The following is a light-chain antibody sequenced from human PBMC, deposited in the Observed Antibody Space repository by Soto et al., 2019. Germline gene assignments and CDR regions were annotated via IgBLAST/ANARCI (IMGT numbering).Light chain of an antibody. Sequence: EIVLTQSPGTLSLSLGERATIYSRASQSVSSSYLAWYQQKPGQAPRLLIYDASTRATGIPDRFSGGGSGTEFTLTIRSLQSEDFVVYYCQQYNSWPPITFGQGTRLEIK. CDR3: QQYNSWPPIT. CDR2: DAS. J-gene: IGKJ5*01. CDR1: QSVSSSY. V-gene: IGKV3-15*01.